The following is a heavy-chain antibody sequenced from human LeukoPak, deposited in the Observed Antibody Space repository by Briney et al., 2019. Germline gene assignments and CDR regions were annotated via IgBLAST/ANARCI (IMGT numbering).Heavy chain of an antibody. V-gene: IGHV1-69*13. J-gene: IGHJ4*02. CDR2: IIPIFGTA. CDR3: ARQGGNDYSNLRTPFDY. Sequence: SVKVSCKASGYTFSSYAISWVRQAPGQGLEWMGGIIPIFGTANYAQKFQGRVTITADESTSTAYMGLSSLRSEDTAVYYCARQGGNDYSNLRTPFDYWGQGTLVTVSS. CDR1: GYTFSSYA. D-gene: IGHD4-11*01.